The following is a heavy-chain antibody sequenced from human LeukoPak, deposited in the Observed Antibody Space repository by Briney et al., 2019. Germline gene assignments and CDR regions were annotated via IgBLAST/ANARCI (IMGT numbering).Heavy chain of an antibody. CDR3: ARGEYSSGYPGFDY. J-gene: IGHJ4*02. D-gene: IGHD6-19*01. CDR1: RFTFSSYS. V-gene: IGHV3-21*01. CDR2: ISSSSSYI. Sequence: GGSLRLSCAASRFTFSSYSMNWVRQAPGKGLEWVSSISSSSSYIYYADSVKGRFTISRDNAKNSLYLQMNSLRAEDTAVYYCARGEYSSGYPGFDYWGQGTLVTVSS.